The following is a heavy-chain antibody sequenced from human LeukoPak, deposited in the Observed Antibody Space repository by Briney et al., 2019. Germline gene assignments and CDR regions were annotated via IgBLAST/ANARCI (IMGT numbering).Heavy chain of an antibody. V-gene: IGHV5-51*01. CDR1: GYSFTSYW. D-gene: IGHD5-18*01. CDR3: ARLVDTTMADY. Sequence: GESLKISCKASGYSFTSYWIGWVRQMPGKGLEWMGIIYPDDSDTRYSPSFQGQVTISADKSISAAYLLWSSLKASGTAMYYCARLVDTTMADYWGQGSQVTVSS. J-gene: IGHJ4*02. CDR2: IYPDDSDT.